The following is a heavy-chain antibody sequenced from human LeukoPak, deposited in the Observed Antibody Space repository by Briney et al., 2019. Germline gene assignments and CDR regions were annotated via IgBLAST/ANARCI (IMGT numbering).Heavy chain of an antibody. J-gene: IGHJ4*02. CDR2: LNPSSGGT. D-gene: IGHD3-10*01. CDR3: ARVKAYGGAGDFDY. CDR1: GYTFTAYY. Sequence: ASVKVSCKASGYTFTAYYIHWVRQAPGQGLEWMGWLNPSSGGTNSAQNFQGRVTMTRDTSISTAYMEVSRLTSDDTAVYFCARVKAYGGAGDFDYWGQGTLVTVSS. V-gene: IGHV1-2*02.